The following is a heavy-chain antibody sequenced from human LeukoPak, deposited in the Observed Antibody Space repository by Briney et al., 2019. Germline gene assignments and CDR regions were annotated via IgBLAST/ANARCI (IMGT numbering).Heavy chain of an antibody. CDR1: GYSFTSYW. V-gene: IGHV5-51*01. Sequence: GESLKISCKGSGYSFTSYWIGWVRQMPGKGLEWMGIIYPGDSDTRYSPSFQGQVTISADKSISTAYLQWSSLKASDTVMYYCARQGSGEYCSSTSCNSGDYWGQGTLVTVSS. CDR2: IYPGDSDT. D-gene: IGHD2-2*01. CDR3: ARQGSGEYCSSTSCNSGDY. J-gene: IGHJ4*02.